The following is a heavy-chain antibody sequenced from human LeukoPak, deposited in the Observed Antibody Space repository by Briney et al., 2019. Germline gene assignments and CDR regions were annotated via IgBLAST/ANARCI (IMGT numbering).Heavy chain of an antibody. Sequence: QTGGSLRLSCAASGFTFSSYEMNWVRQAPGKGLEWVSYISSSGSTIYYADSVKGRFTISRDNAKNSPYLQMNSLRAEDTAVYYCAGWERKWHINWFDPWGQGTLVTVSS. CDR3: AGWERKWHINWFDP. CDR2: ISSSGSTI. CDR1: GFTFSSYE. D-gene: IGHD2-21*01. V-gene: IGHV3-48*03. J-gene: IGHJ5*02.